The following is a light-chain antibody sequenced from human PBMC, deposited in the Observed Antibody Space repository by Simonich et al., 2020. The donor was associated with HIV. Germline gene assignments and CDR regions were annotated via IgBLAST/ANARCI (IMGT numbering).Light chain of an antibody. J-gene: IGKJ2*01. CDR1: QSVSRN. CDR2: GAS. Sequence: EIVLTQSPGTLSLSPGERATLSSRASQSVSRNLSWYQQKPGQSPRLLIYGASTRATGIPARFSGSGSGTEFTLTISSMQSEDFAVYYCQQYNNWPYTFGQGTKLEIK. V-gene: IGKV3-15*01. CDR3: QQYNNWPYT.